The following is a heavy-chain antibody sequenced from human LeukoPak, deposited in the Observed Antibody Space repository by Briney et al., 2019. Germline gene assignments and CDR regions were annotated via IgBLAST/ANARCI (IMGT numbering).Heavy chain of an antibody. CDR2: IIPIFGIA. V-gene: IGHV1-69*10. CDR3: ARDETGYSSGWYPNYFDY. Sequence: SVTVSCQASGGTFSSYAISWVRQAPGQGLEWMGWIIPIFGIANYAQKFQGRVTITADKSTSTAYMELSSLRAEDTAVYYCARDETGYSSGWYPNYFDYWGQGTLVTVSS. D-gene: IGHD6-19*01. CDR1: GGTFSSYA. J-gene: IGHJ4*02.